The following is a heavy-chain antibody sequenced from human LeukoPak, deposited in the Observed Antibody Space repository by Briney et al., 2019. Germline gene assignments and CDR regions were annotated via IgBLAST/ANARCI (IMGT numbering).Heavy chain of an antibody. CDR2: IKSKTDGGTT. V-gene: IGHV3-15*01. CDR3: AYWSSSSSNY. CDR1: GFTFSNAW. Sequence: PGGSLRLSCAASGFTFSNAWMSWVRQAPGKGLEWLGRIKSKTDGGTTDYAAPVKGRFTISRDDSKNTLYLQMNSLKTEDTAVYYCAYWSSSSSNYWGQGTLVTVSS. D-gene: IGHD6-19*01. J-gene: IGHJ4*02.